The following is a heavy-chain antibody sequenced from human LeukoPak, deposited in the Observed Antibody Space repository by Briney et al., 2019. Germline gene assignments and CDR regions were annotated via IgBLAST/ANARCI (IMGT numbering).Heavy chain of an antibody. Sequence: PGGSLRLSCAASGFTFSSYEMNWVRQAPGKGLEWVSAISGSGGSTYYADSVKGRFTISRDNSKNTLYLQMNSLRAEDTAVYYCAKDLSPRSGWSSTIFGVAADAFDIWGQGTMVTVSS. CDR2: ISGSGGST. V-gene: IGHV3-23*01. CDR1: GFTFSSYE. D-gene: IGHD3-3*01. J-gene: IGHJ3*02. CDR3: AKDLSPRSGWSSTIFGVAADAFDI.